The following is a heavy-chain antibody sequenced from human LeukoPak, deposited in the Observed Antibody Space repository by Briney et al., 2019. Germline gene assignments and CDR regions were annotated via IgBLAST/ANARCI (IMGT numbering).Heavy chain of an antibody. Sequence: GGSLRLSCAASGFTFSSYGMHWVRQAPGKGLEWVAVISYDGSNKYYADSVKGRFTISRDNSKNTLCLQMNSLRAEDTAVYYCAKEGRVAGFDYWGQGTLVTVSS. CDR3: AKEGRVAGFDY. CDR2: ISYDGSNK. J-gene: IGHJ4*02. V-gene: IGHV3-30*18. CDR1: GFTFSSYG. D-gene: IGHD6-19*01.